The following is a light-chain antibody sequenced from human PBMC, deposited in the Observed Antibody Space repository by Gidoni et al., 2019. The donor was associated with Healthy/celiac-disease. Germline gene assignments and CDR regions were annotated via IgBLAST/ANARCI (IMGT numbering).Light chain of an antibody. Sequence: SVVLTQPPSVSMAPGKTARITCGGTNIGSKSVHWYQNKPGQAPGLVVYDDSDRHSGIPERFSGSNSGNTATLTISRVEAGDEADYYCQVWDSSSDHPVFGGGTKLTVL. V-gene: IGLV3-21*03. CDR2: DDS. CDR1: NIGSKS. J-gene: IGLJ3*02. CDR3: QVWDSSSDHPV.